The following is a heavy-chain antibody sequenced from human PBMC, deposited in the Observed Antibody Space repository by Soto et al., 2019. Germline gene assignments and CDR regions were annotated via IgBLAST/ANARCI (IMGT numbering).Heavy chain of an antibody. J-gene: IGHJ4*02. CDR2: IKSKTDGGTT. CDR3: AADRCLNGVCYLGWW. V-gene: IGHV3-15*07. CDR1: GVTFSNAW. Sequence: EVQLVESGGGLVKPGGSLRLSCAASGVTFSNAWMNWVRQAPGKGLEWVGRIKSKTDGGTTDYAAPVKGRFTIPRDDSKNTLYLQMNSLETEDTAVYYCAADRCLNGVCYLGWWWGQATLVTVSS. D-gene: IGHD2-8*01.